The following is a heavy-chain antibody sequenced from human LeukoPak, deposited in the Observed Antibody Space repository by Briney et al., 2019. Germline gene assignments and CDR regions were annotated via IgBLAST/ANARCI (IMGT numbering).Heavy chain of an antibody. V-gene: IGHV3-21*01. CDR3: ARTRIAAAVDY. Sequence: GGSLGLSCAASGFTFSSYSMNWVRQAPGKGLEWVSSISSSSSYIYYADSVKGRFTISRDNTKNSLYLQMNSLRAEDTAVYYCARTRIAAAVDYWGQGTLVTVSS. J-gene: IGHJ4*02. CDR1: GFTFSSYS. CDR2: ISSSSSYI. D-gene: IGHD6-13*01.